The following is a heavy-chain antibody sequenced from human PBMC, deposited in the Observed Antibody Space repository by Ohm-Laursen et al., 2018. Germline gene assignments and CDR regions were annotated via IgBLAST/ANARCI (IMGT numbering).Heavy chain of an antibody. CDR2: INPNSGGT. V-gene: IGHV1-2*02. CDR1: GYTFTGYY. CDR3: ARAAGAIVLMVYATDY. J-gene: IGHJ4*02. D-gene: IGHD2-8*01. Sequence: GASVKVSCKASGYTFTGYYMHWVRQAPGQGLEWMGWINPNSGGTNYAQKFQGRVTMTRDTSISTAYMELSRLRSDDTAVYYCARAAGAIVLMVYATDYWGQGTLVTVSS.